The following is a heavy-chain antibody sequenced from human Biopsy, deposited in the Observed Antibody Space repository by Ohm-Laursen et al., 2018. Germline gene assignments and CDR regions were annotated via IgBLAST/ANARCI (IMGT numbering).Heavy chain of an antibody. CDR2: IFYRGST. Sequence: PSETLSLTWTVSGGSISNNNYYWGWIRQPPGKGLEWIGRIFYRGSTHYKPSLKSRVNISVDTSKNQFSLKLNSLTAADTAVYYCARDYDTSGYYYVSWGQGTLVTVSS. J-gene: IGHJ5*02. CDR3: ARDYDTSGYYYVS. D-gene: IGHD3-22*01. CDR1: GGSISNNNYY. V-gene: IGHV4-39*01.